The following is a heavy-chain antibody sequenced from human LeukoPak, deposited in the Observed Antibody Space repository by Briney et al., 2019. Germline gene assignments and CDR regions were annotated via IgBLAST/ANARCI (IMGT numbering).Heavy chain of an antibody. CDR2: IIPIFGTA. CDR3: ARGLAPNYYYYYMDV. J-gene: IGHJ6*03. D-gene: IGHD5/OR15-5a*01. Sequence: ASVKFSCKASVGTFSSYAISWVRQAPRQGLEWMGGIIPIFGTANYAQKCQGRVTITADESTSTAYMELSSLRSEDTAVYYCARGLAPNYYYYYMDVWGKGTTVTISS. CDR1: VGTFSSYA. V-gene: IGHV1-69*13.